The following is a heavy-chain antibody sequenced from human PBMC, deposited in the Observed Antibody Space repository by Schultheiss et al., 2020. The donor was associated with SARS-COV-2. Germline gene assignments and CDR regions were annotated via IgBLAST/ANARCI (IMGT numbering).Heavy chain of an antibody. J-gene: IGHJ4*02. D-gene: IGHD1-26*01. CDR2: IRSKAYGGTT. CDR3: TRTQLLRFDY. CDR1: GFTFSSYE. V-gene: IGHV3-49*04. Sequence: GGSLRLSCAASGFTFSSYEMNWVRQAPGKGLEWVGFIRSKAYGGTTEYAASVKGRFTISRDDSKSIAYLQMNSLKTEDTAVYYCTRTQLLRFDYWGQGTLVTVSS.